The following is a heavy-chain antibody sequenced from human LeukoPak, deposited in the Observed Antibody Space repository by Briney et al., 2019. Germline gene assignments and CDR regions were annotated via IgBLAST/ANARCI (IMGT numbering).Heavy chain of an antibody. CDR3: ARGYFDSSGYAGY. V-gene: IGHV3-21*01. D-gene: IGHD3-22*01. J-gene: IGHJ4*02. CDR1: GFTFSSYS. CDR2: ISSSSSYI. Sequence: GGSLRLSCAASGFTFSSYSMNWVRQAPGKGLEWVSSISSSSSYIYYADSVKGRFTISRDNAKNSLYLQMNSLRAEDTAVYCCARGYFDSSGYAGYWGQGTLVTVSS.